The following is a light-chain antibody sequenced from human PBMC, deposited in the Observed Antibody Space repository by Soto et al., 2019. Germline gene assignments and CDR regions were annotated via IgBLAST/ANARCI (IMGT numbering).Light chain of an antibody. CDR1: QSISSW. J-gene: IGKJ1*01. V-gene: IGKV1-5*03. Sequence: DIQMSQSPSTLSASVGDRVTITCRASQSISSWLAWYQQKPGKAPKLLIYKASSLKSGVPSRFSGSGSGTEFTLTISSLQPDDFATYYCQHYNSYWTFGQGTKVDIK. CDR3: QHYNSYWT. CDR2: KAS.